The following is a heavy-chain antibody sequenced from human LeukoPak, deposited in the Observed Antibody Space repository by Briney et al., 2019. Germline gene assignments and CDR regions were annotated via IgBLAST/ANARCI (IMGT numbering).Heavy chain of an antibody. D-gene: IGHD6-19*01. Sequence: GGSLRLSCAASGFTFSSHWMSWVRQAPGKGLEWVAYIKQDASDKYYVDSMKGRFTISRDNAKNSLYLQMNSLRAEDTAVYYCARDRGPVAGTREWGQGTLVTVSS. J-gene: IGHJ4*02. CDR2: IKQDASDK. V-gene: IGHV3-7*01. CDR3: ARDRGPVAGTRE. CDR1: GFTFSSHW.